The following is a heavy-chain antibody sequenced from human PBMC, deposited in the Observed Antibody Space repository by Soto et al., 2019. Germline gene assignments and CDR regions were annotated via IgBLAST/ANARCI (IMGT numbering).Heavy chain of an antibody. CDR1: GFTLRNYA. CDR2: ITKSGDST. J-gene: IGHJ6*02. Sequence: PGGSLRLSCAASGFTLRNYAMSWVRQTPGKGLEWVSLITKSGDSTYYADSVKGRFTISRDNSKNTLYLQMNSLRAEDTAVYYCAKVGSGWSLSYYYGMDVWGQGTTVTVSS. D-gene: IGHD6-19*01. CDR3: AKVGSGWSLSYYYGMDV. V-gene: IGHV3-23*01.